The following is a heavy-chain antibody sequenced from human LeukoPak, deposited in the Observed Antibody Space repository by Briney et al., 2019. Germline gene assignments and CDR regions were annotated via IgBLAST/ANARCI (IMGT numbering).Heavy chain of an antibody. CDR2: IYYSGST. V-gene: IGHV4-39*01. D-gene: IGHD3-22*01. CDR3: ARHLEVVVITLWSPYYFDY. CDR1: GGSISSSSYY. J-gene: IGHJ4*02. Sequence: TSETLSLTCTFSGGSISSSSYYWGWIRQPPGKRLEWIGSIYYSGSTYYNPSLKSRVTISVDTSKTQFSLKLSSVTAADTAVYYCARHLEVVVITLWSPYYFDYWGQGTLVTVSS.